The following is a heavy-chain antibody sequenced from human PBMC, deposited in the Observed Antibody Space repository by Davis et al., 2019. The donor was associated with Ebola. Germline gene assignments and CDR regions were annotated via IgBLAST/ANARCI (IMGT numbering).Heavy chain of an antibody. D-gene: IGHD3-22*01. Sequence: ASVKVSCKVSGYTLTELSMHWVRQAPGKGLEWMGGFDPEDGETIYAQKFQGRVTMTEDTSTDTAYMELSSLRSEDTAVYYCAISSPDSSGYYLDYWGQGTLVTVSS. CDR2: FDPEDGET. V-gene: IGHV1-24*01. CDR1: GYTLTELS. J-gene: IGHJ4*02. CDR3: AISSPDSSGYYLDY.